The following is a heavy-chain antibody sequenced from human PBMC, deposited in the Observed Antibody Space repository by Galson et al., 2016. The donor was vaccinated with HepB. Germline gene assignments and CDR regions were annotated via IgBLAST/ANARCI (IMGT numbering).Heavy chain of an antibody. CDR3: AKDYSGYYFDGTGYYNAFDY. D-gene: IGHD3-22*01. CDR1: GYTFTDYG. J-gene: IGHJ4*02. CDR2: ISGYKGYT. Sequence: SVKVSCKASGYTFTDYGISWVRQAPGQGLEWMAWISGYKGYTKYAQKVQDRATLSTDTSTSTAFMELGSLRDEDTAVYYCAKDYSGYYFDGTGYYNAFDYWGQGALVTVSS. V-gene: IGHV1-18*01.